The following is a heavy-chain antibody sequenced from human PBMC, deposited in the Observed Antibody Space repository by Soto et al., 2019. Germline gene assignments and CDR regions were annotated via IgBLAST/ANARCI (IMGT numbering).Heavy chain of an antibody. V-gene: IGHV4-39*01. Sequence: QLHLRESGPGLVKPSETLSLTCTVSGGSITSSSYYWGWIRQPPGKGLEWIGSIYYSGSTYYNPSLKSRVTISVDTSKNQFSLKLSSVTAADTAEYYCATQEVGGSYVYTFDPWGQGTLVTVSS. CDR2: IYYSGST. CDR3: ATQEVGGSYVYTFDP. D-gene: IGHD1-26*01. J-gene: IGHJ5*02. CDR1: GGSITSSSYY.